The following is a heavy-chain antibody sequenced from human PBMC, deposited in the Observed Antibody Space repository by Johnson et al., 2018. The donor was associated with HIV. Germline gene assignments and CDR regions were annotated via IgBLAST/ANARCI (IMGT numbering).Heavy chain of an antibody. V-gene: IGHV3-30*02. CDR1: GFTFSSYA. Sequence: VQLVESGGGVVQPGRSLRLSCAASGFTFSSYAMHWVRQAPGKGLEWVTFIRYDGSNKYYADSVKGRFTISRDNSKNTLYLQMSSLRVEDTAVYYCAKDPGYCSGGSCYTLIGWAMWG. CDR3: AKDPGYCSGGSCYTLIGWAM. CDR2: IRYDGSNK. D-gene: IGHD2-15*01. J-gene: IGHJ1*01.